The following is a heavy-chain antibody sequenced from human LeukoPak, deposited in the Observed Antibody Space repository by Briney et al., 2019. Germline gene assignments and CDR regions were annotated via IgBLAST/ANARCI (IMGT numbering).Heavy chain of an antibody. Sequence: PGGSLRLSCAASGFTFSSYGMHWVRQAPGKGLEWVAFIRYDGSNKYYADSVKGRFTISRDNSKNTLYLQMNSLRAEDTAVYYCARDGSPRTHYYYYYYMDVWGKGTTVTVSS. D-gene: IGHD1-14*01. J-gene: IGHJ6*03. CDR2: IRYDGSNK. CDR3: ARDGSPRTHYYYYYYMDV. V-gene: IGHV3-30*02. CDR1: GFTFSSYG.